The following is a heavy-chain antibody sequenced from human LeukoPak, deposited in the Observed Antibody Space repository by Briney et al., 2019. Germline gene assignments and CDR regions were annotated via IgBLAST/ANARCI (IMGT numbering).Heavy chain of an antibody. CDR3: ASGGGWVFFN. J-gene: IGHJ4*02. CDR1: GFPFTSHW. CDR2: INSDGSEK. Sequence: GGSLRLSCAASGFPFTSHWLSWFRQSAGRGLEWVAHINSDGSEKNYVDSVKGRFTISRDNARNSQFLQMNSLRAEDTAVYYCASGGGWVFFNWGQGTLVPVSS. V-gene: IGHV3-7*01. D-gene: IGHD6-19*01.